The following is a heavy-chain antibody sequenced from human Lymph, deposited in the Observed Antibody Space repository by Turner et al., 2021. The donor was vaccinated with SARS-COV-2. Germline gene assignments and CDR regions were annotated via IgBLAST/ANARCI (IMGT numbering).Heavy chain of an antibody. V-gene: IGHV3-33*01. J-gene: IGHJ6*02. CDR2: IWYDERNK. CDR1: GFTSSSYG. Sequence: QVQLVVSGGGVLQPGRSLRLSCAASGFTSSSYGMHWFRQAAGKGLWCVVFIWYDERNKYYADSVKGRFTNASDKSKKTMNLQMNGPGAEDTAVYDCARGSAGGDVWGQGTTVTVSS. CDR3: ARGSAGGDV. D-gene: IGHD6-13*01.